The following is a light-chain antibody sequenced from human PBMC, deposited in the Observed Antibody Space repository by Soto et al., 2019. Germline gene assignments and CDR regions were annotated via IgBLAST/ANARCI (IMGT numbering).Light chain of an antibody. J-gene: IGKJ5*01. CDR1: QSFRGL. V-gene: IGKV3-11*01. Sequence: EVVLTQSPVTLSLSPRERAALSCRATQSFRGLLAWYQQKPGQAPRLLIYDASNRATGIPARFSGSGSGTDFTLTISSLEPEDFAVYYCQQRSNWPPITFGQGTRLEIK. CDR3: QQRSNWPPIT. CDR2: DAS.